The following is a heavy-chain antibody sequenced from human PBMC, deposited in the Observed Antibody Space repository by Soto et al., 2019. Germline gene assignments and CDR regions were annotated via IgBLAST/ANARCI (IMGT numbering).Heavy chain of an antibody. Sequence: PGGSLRLSCAASGFTFSSYWMSWVRQAPGKGLEWVAVISYDGSNKYYADSVKGRFTISRDNSKNTLYLQMNSLRAEDTAVYYCAKELEAPWGVGAFDIWGQGTMVTVSS. J-gene: IGHJ3*02. V-gene: IGHV3-30*18. CDR2: ISYDGSNK. D-gene: IGHD1-26*01. CDR3: AKELEAPWGVGAFDI. CDR1: GFTFSSYW.